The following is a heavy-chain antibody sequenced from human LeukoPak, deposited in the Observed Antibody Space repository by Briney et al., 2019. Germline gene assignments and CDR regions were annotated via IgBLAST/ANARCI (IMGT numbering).Heavy chain of an antibody. Sequence: VSVRVSCKASGYTFTSYGIGWVRQAPGQGLEWMGWISAYNGDTNYAQKLQGRVTMTTDTSTSTAYMELRSLRSDDTAVYYCARVASKDYYDSSGYYVGAFDIWGQGTMVTVSS. CDR2: ISAYNGDT. CDR1: GYTFTSYG. D-gene: IGHD3-22*01. V-gene: IGHV1-18*01. J-gene: IGHJ3*02. CDR3: ARVASKDYYDSSGYYVGAFDI.